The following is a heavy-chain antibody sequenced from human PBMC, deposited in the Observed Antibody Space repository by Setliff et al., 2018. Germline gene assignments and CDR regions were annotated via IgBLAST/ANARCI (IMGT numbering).Heavy chain of an antibody. CDR1: GFTFDDYA. D-gene: IGHD1-1*01. Sequence: GGSLRLSCAASGFTFDDYAMHWVRQVPGKGLEWVSLISWDGGSTYYADSVKGRFTISRDNSKNSLYLQTNSLRTEDTALYYCARGQATGVGSTLQYWGQGTQVTVSS. CDR3: ARGQATGVGSTLQY. V-gene: IGHV3-43*01. J-gene: IGHJ4*02. CDR2: ISWDGGST.